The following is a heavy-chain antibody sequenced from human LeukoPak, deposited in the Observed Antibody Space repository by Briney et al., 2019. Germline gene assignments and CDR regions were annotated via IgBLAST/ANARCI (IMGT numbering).Heavy chain of an antibody. J-gene: IGHJ4*02. Sequence: SETLSLTCTVSGGSISSYYWSWIRQPPGKGLERIGYIYYSGSTNYNPSLKSRVTISVDTSKNQFSLKLSSVTAADTAVYYCARDLSGSYYFDYWGQGTLVTVSS. CDR3: ARDLSGSYYFDY. CDR2: IYYSGST. CDR1: GGSISSYY. D-gene: IGHD1-26*01. V-gene: IGHV4-59*01.